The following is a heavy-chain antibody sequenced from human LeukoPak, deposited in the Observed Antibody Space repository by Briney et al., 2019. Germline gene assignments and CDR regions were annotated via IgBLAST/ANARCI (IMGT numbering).Heavy chain of an antibody. CDR3: AADGSVGLGSWYFFGMDV. CDR2: IVVGSGNT. D-gene: IGHD6-13*01. Sequence: GASVKVSCKASGFTFTSSAMQWVRQARGQRLEWIGWIVVGSGNTNYARKFQERVTITRDMSTSTAYMELSSLRSEDTAVYYCAADGSVGLGSWYFFGMDVWGQGTTVTVSS. V-gene: IGHV1-58*02. J-gene: IGHJ6*02. CDR1: GFTFTSSA.